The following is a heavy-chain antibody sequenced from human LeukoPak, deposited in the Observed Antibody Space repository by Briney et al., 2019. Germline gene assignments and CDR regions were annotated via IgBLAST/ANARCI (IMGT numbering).Heavy chain of an antibody. D-gene: IGHD5-12*01. CDR3: ARGLDIVATIPGSTFDY. Sequence: PSETLSLTCTVSGGSISSGGYYWSWIRQHPGTGLEWIGYIYYSGSTYYNPSLKSRVTISVDTSKNQFSLKLSSVTAADTAVYYCARGLDIVATIPGSTFDYWGQGTLVTVSS. CDR2: IYYSGST. J-gene: IGHJ4*02. CDR1: GGSISSGGYY. V-gene: IGHV4-31*03.